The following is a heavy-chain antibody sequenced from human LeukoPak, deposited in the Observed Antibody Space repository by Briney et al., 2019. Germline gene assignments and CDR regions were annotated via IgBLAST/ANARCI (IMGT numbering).Heavy chain of an antibody. CDR1: GGSLNSHI. Sequence: GASVKVSCKASGGSLNSHIFTWVRQAPGQELEWMGKITPVIDVSKYAQKFQGRLTITADKSTATVYMELSGLKSDDTAVYYCARVNLRGSQYNWFDPWGQGTLVTVSS. D-gene: IGHD1-26*01. V-gene: IGHV1-69*02. J-gene: IGHJ5*02. CDR2: ITPVIDVS. CDR3: ARVNLRGSQYNWFDP.